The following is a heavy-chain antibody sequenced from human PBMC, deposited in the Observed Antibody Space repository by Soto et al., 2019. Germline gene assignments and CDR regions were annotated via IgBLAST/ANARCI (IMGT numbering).Heavy chain of an antibody. CDR2: ISGGGGNT. CDR3: AKERLGRGADY. V-gene: IGHV3-23*01. CDR1: GFTFSNYA. J-gene: IGHJ4*02. Sequence: EVQLLESGGGLVQPGGSLRLSCAASGFTFSNYAMSWVRQTPGKGLEWVSTISGGGGNTYYPDSVKGRFTISRDNFKDTVYLQMNSLRAEDTAIYYCAKERLGRGADYWGQGALVTVTS.